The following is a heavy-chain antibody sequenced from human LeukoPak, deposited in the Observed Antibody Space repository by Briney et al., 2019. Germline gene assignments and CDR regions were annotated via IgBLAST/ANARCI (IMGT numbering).Heavy chain of an antibody. D-gene: IGHD3-3*01. CDR1: GFTFRSYE. CDR2: ISDSGAKT. J-gene: IGHJ3*02. Sequence: GGSLRLSCEASGFTFRSYEMSWVCQAPGKGLEWVSIISDSGAKTDYADSVKGRFTISRGNSKNTLFLQLNRLRAEDTATYYCAKLPTIYGVADSFDMWGQGTAVIVSS. CDR3: AKLPTIYGVADSFDM. V-gene: IGHV3-23*01.